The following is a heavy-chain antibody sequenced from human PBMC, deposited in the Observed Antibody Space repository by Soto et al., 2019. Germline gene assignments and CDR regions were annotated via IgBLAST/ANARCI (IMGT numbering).Heavy chain of an antibody. J-gene: IGHJ4*02. D-gene: IGHD2-2*01. CDR1: GYSITTFY. Sequence: SETLSLTCTVSGYSITTFYWSWIRQSPVKGLEWIGYLFYSGSANYNPSLKSRVTISGDTSKNQFYLKLTSVTAADTAVYFCARGKPGFDYWGQGTLVTVSS. CDR2: LFYSGSA. V-gene: IGHV4-59*01. CDR3: ARGKPGFDY.